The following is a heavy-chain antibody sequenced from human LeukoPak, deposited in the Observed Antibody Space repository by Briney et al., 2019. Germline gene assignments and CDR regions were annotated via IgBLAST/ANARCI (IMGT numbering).Heavy chain of an antibody. CDR1: GFTFGSYG. V-gene: IGHV3-30*18. D-gene: IGHD3-16*01. CDR3: ANVLRITFGGVTHSS. CDR2: ISYDGSNQ. Sequence: GGSLRLSCAASGFTFGSYGMHWVRQAPGKGLEWLALISYDGSNQYYADSVKGRFTISRDNSKNTLYLQMNSLRAEDTAVYYCANVLRITFGGVTHSSWGQGTLVTVSS. J-gene: IGHJ5*02.